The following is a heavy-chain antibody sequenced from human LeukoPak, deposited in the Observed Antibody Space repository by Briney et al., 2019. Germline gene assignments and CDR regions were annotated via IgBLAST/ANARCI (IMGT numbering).Heavy chain of an antibody. D-gene: IGHD3-16*02. CDR2: ISWNSASI. CDR1: GFTFDDYA. J-gene: IGHJ4*02. CDR3: AKGRGDSHRLSGFDY. Sequence: QTEGSLRPSCAASGFTFDDYAMHWVRQAPGKGLEWVSSISWNSASIDYADSVKGRFTISRDSAKKSLYLQMNSLRAEDMALYYCAKGRGDSHRLSGFDYWGQGTLVTVSS. V-gene: IGHV3-9*03.